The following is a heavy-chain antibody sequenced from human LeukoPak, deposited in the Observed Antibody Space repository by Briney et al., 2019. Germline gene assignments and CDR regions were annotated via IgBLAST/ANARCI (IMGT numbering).Heavy chain of an antibody. D-gene: IGHD1-26*01. Sequence: SDTLSLTCTVSGGSISNYYWSWIRQPPGKGLEWIGYIYYSGSTNYNPSLESRVTISVDTSKNQFSLKLDSVTAADTAVYYCARGRSGSYHSPFDYWGQGTLVTVSS. CDR2: IYYSGST. V-gene: IGHV4-59*13. CDR1: GGSISNYY. J-gene: IGHJ4*02. CDR3: ARGRSGSYHSPFDY.